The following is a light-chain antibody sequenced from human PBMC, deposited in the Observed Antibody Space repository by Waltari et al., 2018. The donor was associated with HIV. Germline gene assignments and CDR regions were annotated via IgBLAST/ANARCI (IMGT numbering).Light chain of an antibody. J-gene: IGLJ1*01. V-gene: IGLV1-40*01. CDR2: GNS. CDR1: SSNIGAHYY. CDR3: QSYDSSLGASF. Sequence: QSVVTQPPSVSGAPGQRVTISCTGNSSNIGAHYYVHWYQHLPGTAPKLLIYGNSNRPSGVPDRFSGSKSGTSASLAITGLQAEDEADYFCQSYDSSLGASFFGTGTMVTVL.